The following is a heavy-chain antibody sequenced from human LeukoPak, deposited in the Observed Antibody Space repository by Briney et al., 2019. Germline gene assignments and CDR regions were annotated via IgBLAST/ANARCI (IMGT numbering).Heavy chain of an antibody. CDR3: ARGPFSRDNFDY. CDR2: IKKDGSEE. V-gene: IGHV3-7*03. CDR1: GFTLKNYW. J-gene: IGHJ4*02. D-gene: IGHD5-24*01. Sequence: GGSLRLSCAASGFTLKNYWMSWVRQAPGKGLEWVADIKKDGSEEYYVDSVKGRFTISRYNAKNSLFLQMSSLRAEDTAIYYCARGPFSRDNFDYWGQGTLVTVSS.